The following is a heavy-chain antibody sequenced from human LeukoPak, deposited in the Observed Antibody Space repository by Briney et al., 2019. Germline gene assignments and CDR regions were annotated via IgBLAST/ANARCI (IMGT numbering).Heavy chain of an antibody. D-gene: IGHD6-19*01. CDR3: AREIVSSGCLDY. Sequence: GGSLRLSCAASGFAFYGYSRHWVRQAPGKGLEWISSISSNSGYIYYADSVKGRFTISRDNAKNSLYLQVTGLRVEDTALYYCAREIVSSGCLDYWGQGSLVTVSS. J-gene: IGHJ4*02. CDR1: GFAFYGYS. CDR2: ISSNSGYI. V-gene: IGHV3-21*06.